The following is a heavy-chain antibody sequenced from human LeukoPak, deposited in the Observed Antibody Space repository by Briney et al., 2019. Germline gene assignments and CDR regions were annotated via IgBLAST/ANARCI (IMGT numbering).Heavy chain of an antibody. V-gene: IGHV4-39*01. CDR3: ATRITMVRGVIPY. CDR2: IYYSGST. J-gene: IGHJ4*02. CDR1: GGSISSSSYY. D-gene: IGHD3-10*01. Sequence: PSETLSLTCTVSGGSISSSSYYWGWIRQPPGKGLEWIGSIYYSGSTYYNPSLKSRVTISVDTSKNQFSLKLRSVTAADTAVYYCATRITMVRGVIPYWGQGTLVTVSS.